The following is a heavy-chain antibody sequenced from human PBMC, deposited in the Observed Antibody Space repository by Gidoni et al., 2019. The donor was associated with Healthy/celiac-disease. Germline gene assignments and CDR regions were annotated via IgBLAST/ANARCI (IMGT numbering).Heavy chain of an antibody. V-gene: IGHV4-38-2*02. CDR2: IYHSGST. CDR1: GYSTSSGYY. D-gene: IGHD6-13*01. CDR3: ASIDVFGRSWDY. Sequence: QVQLQESGPGLVKPSETLSLTCTVSGYSTSSGYYWGWIRQPPGKGLEWIGSIYHSGSTYYNPSLKSRVTISVDTSKNQFSLKLSSVTAADTAVYYCASIDVFGRSWDYWGQGTLVTVSS. J-gene: IGHJ4*02.